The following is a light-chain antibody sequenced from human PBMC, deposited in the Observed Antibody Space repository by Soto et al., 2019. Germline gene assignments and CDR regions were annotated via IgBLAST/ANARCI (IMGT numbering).Light chain of an antibody. CDR3: AAWDDSLNGPI. Sequence: QSVLTQPPSASGTPGQRVTISCSGSSSNIGSNTVNWYQQLPGTAPKLLIYSNNQRPSGVPDRFSGSKSGTSASLAISGLLSQDVAAYYSAAWDDSLNGPIFGGGTKLTVL. V-gene: IGLV1-44*01. CDR1: SSNIGSNT. J-gene: IGLJ2*01. CDR2: SNN.